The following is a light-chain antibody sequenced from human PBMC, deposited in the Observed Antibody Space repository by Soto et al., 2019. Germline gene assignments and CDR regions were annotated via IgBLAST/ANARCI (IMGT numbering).Light chain of an antibody. V-gene: IGKV3-11*01. CDR1: QSVSSY. J-gene: IGKJ5*01. CDR3: QQRHMWPIT. Sequence: EVVLTQSPVTLSLSPGERATLSCRASQSVSSYLALYQQEPGQAPSLLIYDASNRATGIPARFSGSGSGTDFTLTISSLEPEDSAVYYCQQRHMWPITFGQGTRLEIK. CDR2: DAS.